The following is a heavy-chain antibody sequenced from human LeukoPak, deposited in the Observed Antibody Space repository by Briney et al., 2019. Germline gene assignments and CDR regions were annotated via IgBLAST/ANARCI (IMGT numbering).Heavy chain of an antibody. CDR1: GGSLCPYY. CDR2: IYCGGTV. D-gene: IGHD5-18*01. J-gene: IGHJ6*03. V-gene: IGHV4-4*07. CDR3: ARDSPDGYTLEHYYYYMDV. Sequence: PETLSLTCTVSGGSLCPYYWTCLRQSAPKGLEYIGRIYCGGTVNQNPSLASRLTLSVDTSKNQVSLKLSSVTAADTAVYYCARDSPDGYTLEHYYYYMDVWGKGTTVTVSS.